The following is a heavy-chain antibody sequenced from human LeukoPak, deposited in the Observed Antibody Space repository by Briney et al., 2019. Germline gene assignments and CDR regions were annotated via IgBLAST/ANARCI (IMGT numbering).Heavy chain of an antibody. D-gene: IGHD2-2*01. V-gene: IGHV1-18*01. Sequence: ASVTVSFKASGYTFTSYGISWVRQAPGQGLEWMGWISAYNGNTNYAQKLQGRVTMTTDTSTSTAYMELRSLRSDDTAVYYCARGYCSSTSCRLGLYYYYGMDVWGQGTTVTVSS. CDR2: ISAYNGNT. J-gene: IGHJ6*02. CDR3: ARGYCSSTSCRLGLYYYYGMDV. CDR1: GYTFTSYG.